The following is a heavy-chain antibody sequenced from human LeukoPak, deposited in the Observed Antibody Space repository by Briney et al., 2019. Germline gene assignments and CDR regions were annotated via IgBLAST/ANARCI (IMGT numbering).Heavy chain of an antibody. J-gene: IGHJ2*01. V-gene: IGHV4-59*01. CDR1: GGSISSYY. CDR3: ARDLHGDYAGWYFDL. CDR2: IYYSGST. Sequence: PSETLSLTCTVSGGSISSYYWSWIRQPPGKGLEWIGYIYYSGSTNYNPSLTSRVTISVDTSKNQFSLKLSSVTAADTAVYYCARDLHGDYAGWYFDLWGRGTLVTVSS. D-gene: IGHD4-17*01.